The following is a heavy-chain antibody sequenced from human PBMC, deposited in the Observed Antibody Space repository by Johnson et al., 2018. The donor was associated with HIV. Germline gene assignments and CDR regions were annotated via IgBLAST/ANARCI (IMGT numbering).Heavy chain of an antibody. CDR3: ARVGGINDYGDPGDAFDI. CDR1: GFTFSDYG. J-gene: IGHJ3*02. CDR2: IGTAGDT. V-gene: IGHV3-13*01. Sequence: MLLVESGGGVVQPGRSLRLSCAASGFTFSDYGMHWVRQAPGKGLEWVSAIGTAGDTYYPGSVKGRFTISRENAKNSLYLQMNSLRAEDTALYYCARVGGINDYGDPGDAFDIWGQGTRVTVSS. D-gene: IGHD4-17*01.